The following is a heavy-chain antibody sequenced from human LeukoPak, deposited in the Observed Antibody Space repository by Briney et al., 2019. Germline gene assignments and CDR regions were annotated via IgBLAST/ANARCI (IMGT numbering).Heavy chain of an antibody. V-gene: IGHV3-23*01. D-gene: IGHD1-1*01. CDR2: FSGSGDRT. J-gene: IGHJ3*02. CDR3: ARDGFNDRSGDNDGFDM. CDR1: GLTIISSG. Sequence: GGSLRLSCAASGLTIISSGMSWVRQAPGKGLEWVSAFSGSGDRTHYADSVRGRFTISRDTSKDTLYLQMNSLRADDTAVYYCARDGFNDRSGDNDGFDMWGQGTMVTVSS.